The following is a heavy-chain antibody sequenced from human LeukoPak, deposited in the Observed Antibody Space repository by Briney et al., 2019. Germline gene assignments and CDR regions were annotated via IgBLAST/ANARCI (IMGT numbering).Heavy chain of an antibody. CDR3: AKGSGSSSWYSPRADYYYYGMDV. V-gene: IGHV3-30*18. D-gene: IGHD6-13*01. CDR2: ISYDGSNK. CDR1: GFTFSSYG. Sequence: GGSLRLSCAASGFTFSSYGMRWVRQAPGKGLEWVAVISYDGSNKYYADSVKGRFTISRDNSKNTLYLQMNSLRAEDTAVYYCAKGSGSSSWYSPRADYYYYGMDVWGQGTTVTVSS. J-gene: IGHJ6*02.